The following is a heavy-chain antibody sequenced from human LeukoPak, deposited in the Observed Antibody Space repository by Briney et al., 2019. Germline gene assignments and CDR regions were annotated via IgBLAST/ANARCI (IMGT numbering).Heavy chain of an antibody. CDR1: GGSISSYY. CDR2: IYYSGTT. Sequence: PSETLSLTCTVSGGSISSYYWSWVRQPPGKGREWIGYIYYSGTTNYNPPLKSRVTISLATSKTQFSLRLSSVTAADTAVYYCARRIALAGTVFDYWGQGILVTVSS. V-gene: IGHV4-59*08. CDR3: ARRIALAGTVFDY. D-gene: IGHD6-19*01. J-gene: IGHJ4*02.